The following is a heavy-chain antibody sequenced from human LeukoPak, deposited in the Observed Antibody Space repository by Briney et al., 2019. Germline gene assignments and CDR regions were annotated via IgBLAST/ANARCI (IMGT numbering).Heavy chain of an antibody. CDR1: GFTSSTAW. CDR3: ARDIGDF. J-gene: IGHJ4*02. CDR2: IKPDGSEK. D-gene: IGHD1-26*01. V-gene: IGHV3-7*03. Sequence: GGSLRLSCAASGFTSSTAWTSWVRQAPGTGLEWVATIKPDGSEKFYVDSVKGRFTISRDSAKNSLYLQMNSLRAEDTAVYYCARDIGDFWGQGTLVTVSS.